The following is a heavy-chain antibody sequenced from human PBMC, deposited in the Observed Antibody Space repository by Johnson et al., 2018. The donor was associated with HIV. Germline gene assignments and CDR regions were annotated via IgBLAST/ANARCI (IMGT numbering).Heavy chain of an antibody. CDR2: INSDGSIT. D-gene: IGHD6-19*01. Sequence: VQLVESGGGLIQPGGSLRLSCAASGFTVSSYWLHWARQAPGQGLLWVSRINSDGSITSYADSVTGRFTISREHAKDSLYLQMNSLRAGDTAIYYCVRESLRRIPVPGPGDAAFDIWGLGTMVTVSS. CDR3: VRESLRRIPVPGPGDAAFDI. V-gene: IGHV3-74*01. CDR1: GFTVSSYW. J-gene: IGHJ3*02.